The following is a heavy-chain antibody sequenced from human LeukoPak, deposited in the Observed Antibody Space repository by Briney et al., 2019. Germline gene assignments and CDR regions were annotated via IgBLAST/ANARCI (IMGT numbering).Heavy chain of an antibody. V-gene: IGHV3-30-3*01. J-gene: IGHJ6*03. CDR2: ISYDGSNK. CDR3: ARDGSAYCGGDCYSRGYYYYYMDV. D-gene: IGHD2-21*01. Sequence: GGSLRLSCAASGFTFSSYAMHWVRQAPGKGLEWVAVISYDGSNKYYADSVKGRFTISRDNSKNTLYLQMNSLRAEDTAVYYCARDGSAYCGGDCYSRGYYYYYMDVWGKGTTVTVSS. CDR1: GFTFSSYA.